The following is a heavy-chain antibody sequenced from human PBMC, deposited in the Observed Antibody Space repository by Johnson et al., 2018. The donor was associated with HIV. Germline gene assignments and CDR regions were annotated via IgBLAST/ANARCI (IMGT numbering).Heavy chain of an antibody. V-gene: IGHV3-9*01. CDR3: AKVLRPQDAFDI. CDR1: GFTFDDYA. J-gene: IGHJ3*02. CDR2: ISWNSGSI. Sequence: EVQLVESGGGLVHPGRSRRLSCAASGFTFDDYAMHWVRQAPGKGLEWVSGISWNSGSIGYADSVKGRFTISRDKAKNSLYLQMNSLRAEDTALYYCAKVLRPQDAFDIGGQGTMVTVSS. D-gene: IGHD5/OR15-5a*01.